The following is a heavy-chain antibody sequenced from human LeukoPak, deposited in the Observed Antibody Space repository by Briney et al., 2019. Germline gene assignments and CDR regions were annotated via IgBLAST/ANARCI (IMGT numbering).Heavy chain of an antibody. J-gene: IGHJ4*02. CDR3: TRDSAAPGADLDY. CDR2: ISTDGSMT. Sequence: GGSLRLSCAASGFTFSSYWMHWVRQAPGKGLAWVSHISTDGSMTDYADSVKGRFTISRHNARNTLYLQVNSLRAEDTAVYYCTRDSAAPGADLDYWGQGTLVTVSS. V-gene: IGHV3-74*01. CDR1: GFTFSSYW. D-gene: IGHD6-13*01.